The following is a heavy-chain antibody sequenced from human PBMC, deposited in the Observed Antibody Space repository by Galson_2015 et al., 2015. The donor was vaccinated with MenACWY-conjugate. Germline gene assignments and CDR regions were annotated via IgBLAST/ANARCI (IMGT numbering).Heavy chain of an antibody. CDR2: IKKDGSEK. CDR1: GFTFRNYW. Sequence: SLRLSCAASGFTFRNYWMTWVRQAPGKGLEWVASIKKDGSEKYYVDSVKGRFTISRDNAKNSLYLEMSSLRVEDTAVHSCARGHYGMDVWGQGTTVTASS. J-gene: IGHJ6*02. V-gene: IGHV3-7*03. CDR3: ARGHYGMDV.